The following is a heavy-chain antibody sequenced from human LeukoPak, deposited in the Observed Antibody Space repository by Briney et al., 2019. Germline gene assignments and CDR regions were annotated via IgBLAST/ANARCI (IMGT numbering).Heavy chain of an antibody. CDR2: IHYSGST. CDR1: GDSISSSSYY. Sequence: PSDPLSLTCTVSGDSISSSSYYWGWIRQPPGKGLEWIGSIHYSGSTYYNPSFKSRVTISVDTSKNQFSLKLSSVSAADTAVYYCARFSSGWYWFDPWGQGTLVSVSS. V-gene: IGHV4-39*01. J-gene: IGHJ5*02. D-gene: IGHD6-19*01. CDR3: ARFSSGWYWFDP.